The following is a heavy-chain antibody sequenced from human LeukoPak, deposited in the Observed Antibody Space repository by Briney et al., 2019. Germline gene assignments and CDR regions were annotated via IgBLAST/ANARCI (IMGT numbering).Heavy chain of an antibody. J-gene: IGHJ5*02. Sequence: SVKVSCKASGGTFSNYAISWVRQAPGQGLEWMGGIIPIFGTANYAQKFRGRVTITADKSTRTAYMELSSLRSEDTAVYYCARVAVAVQGYNWFDPWGQGTLVTVSS. V-gene: IGHV1-69*06. CDR2: IIPIFGTA. D-gene: IGHD6-19*01. CDR3: ARVAVAVQGYNWFDP. CDR1: GGTFSNYA.